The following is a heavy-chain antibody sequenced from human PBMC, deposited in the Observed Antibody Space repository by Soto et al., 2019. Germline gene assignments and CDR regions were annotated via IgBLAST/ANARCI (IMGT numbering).Heavy chain of an antibody. CDR1: GYSISSANW. CDR2: MHYSGST. Sequence: PXATLSLTCAVSGYSISSANWWGWIRQPPGKGLEWIGYMHYSGSTHYSPSLRSRVTLSADTSKNQFSLTLSSVTAVDTAVYYCVRYVSGSNARWFGPWGQRTLVTVSS. V-gene: IGHV4-28*01. CDR3: VRYVSGSNARWFGP. D-gene: IGHD3-16*01. J-gene: IGHJ5*02.